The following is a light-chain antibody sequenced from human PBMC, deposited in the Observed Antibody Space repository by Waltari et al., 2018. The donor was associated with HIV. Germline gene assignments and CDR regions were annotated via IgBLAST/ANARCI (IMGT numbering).Light chain of an antibody. Sequence: QSALTQPASVSGSPGQSITISCTGTSSDVGGYSYVSWYQQHPGKDPKLMIYDVSNRPPGVSIRFSGSKAGNAAALTIVGRQAEDEADYYCSSDTSSNTWVVGGGTKLTVL. CDR2: DVS. V-gene: IGLV2-14*03. CDR3: SSDTSSNTWV. J-gene: IGLJ3*02. CDR1: SSDVGGYSY.